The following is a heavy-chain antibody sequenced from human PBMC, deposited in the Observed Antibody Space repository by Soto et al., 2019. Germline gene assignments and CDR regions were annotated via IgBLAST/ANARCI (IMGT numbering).Heavy chain of an antibody. Sequence: EVQLVESGGGLVQPGRSLRLSCAASGFTFDDYAMHWVRHAPGKGLEWVSGISWNSGSIGYPDSVKGRFTISSDNAKKALYLRMNSLRAEDTALYSCAPIGSYEVDVGWFDPWGPGTLVTVCS. CDR1: GFTFDDYA. V-gene: IGHV3-9*01. J-gene: IGHJ5*02. CDR2: ISWNSGSI. CDR3: APIGSYEVDVGWFDP. D-gene: IGHD1-26*01.